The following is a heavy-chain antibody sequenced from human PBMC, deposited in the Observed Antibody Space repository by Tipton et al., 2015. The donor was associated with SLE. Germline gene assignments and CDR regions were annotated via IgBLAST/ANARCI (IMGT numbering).Heavy chain of an antibody. Sequence: SLRLSCAASGFTFSSYSMNWVRQAPGKGLEWVSYISSSSSTIYYADSVKGRFTISRDNAKNSLYLQMNNLRAEDTAVYYCARDLAIPISIAAAGPSDYWGQGTLVTVSS. CDR3: ARDLAIPISIAAAGPSDY. CDR1: GFTFSSYS. J-gene: IGHJ4*02. CDR2: ISSSSSTI. D-gene: IGHD6-13*01. V-gene: IGHV3-48*01.